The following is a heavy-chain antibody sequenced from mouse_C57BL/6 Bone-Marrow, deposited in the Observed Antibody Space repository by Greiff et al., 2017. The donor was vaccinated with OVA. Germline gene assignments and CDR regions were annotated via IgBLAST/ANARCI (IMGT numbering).Heavy chain of an antibody. CDR2: IDPSDSET. Sequence: VQLQQPGAELVRPGSSVKLSCKASGYTFTSYWMHWVKQRPIQGLEWIGNIDPSDSETHYNQKFKEKATLTVDKSSSTAYMQLSSLTSEDSAVYYCARAVDYYGSSHWYFDVWGTGTTVTVSS. D-gene: IGHD1-1*01. V-gene: IGHV1-52*01. J-gene: IGHJ1*03. CDR1: GYTFTSYW. CDR3: ARAVDYYGSSHWYFDV.